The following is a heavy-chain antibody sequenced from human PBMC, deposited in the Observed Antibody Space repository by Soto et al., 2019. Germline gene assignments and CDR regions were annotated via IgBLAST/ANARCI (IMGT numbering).Heavy chain of an antibody. Sequence: QVQLVESGGGVVQPGRSLRLSCAASGFTFSSYGMHWVRQAPGKGLEWVAVISYDGSNKYYADSVKGRFTISRDNSKNTLYLQMNNLRAEDTAVYCCAKDWVLPMVRGVSGYWGQVTLVTVSS. V-gene: IGHV3-30*18. CDR1: GFTFSSYG. J-gene: IGHJ4*02. CDR3: AKDWVLPMVRGVSGY. CDR2: ISYDGSNK. D-gene: IGHD3-10*01.